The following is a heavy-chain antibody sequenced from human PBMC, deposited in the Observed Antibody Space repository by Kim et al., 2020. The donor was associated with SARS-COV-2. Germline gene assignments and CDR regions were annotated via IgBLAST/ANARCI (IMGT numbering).Heavy chain of an antibody. J-gene: IGHJ6*02. CDR1: GGSVSSGSYY. Sequence: SETLSLTCTVSGGSVSSGSYYWSWIRQPPGKGLEWIGYIYYSGSTNYNPSLKSRGTISVDTSKNQFSLKLSSVTAADTAVYYCARDRTTIFGLYGMDVWGQGTTVTVSS. D-gene: IGHD3-3*01. CDR2: IYYSGST. CDR3: ARDRTTIFGLYGMDV. V-gene: IGHV4-61*01.